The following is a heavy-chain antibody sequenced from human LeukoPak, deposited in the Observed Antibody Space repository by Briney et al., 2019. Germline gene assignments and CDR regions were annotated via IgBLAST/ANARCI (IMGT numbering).Heavy chain of an antibody. Sequence: GGSLRLSCTASGFTFSNFWMGWVRQAPGKGLEWVANIKQDETEKFYLGSVKGRFTISRDNAKNTLHLQMNSLRAEDTALYYCVRAIRPFNSGNYYSCLDHWDQGTLVTVSS. CDR2: IKQDETEK. D-gene: IGHD3-22*01. J-gene: IGHJ4*01. CDR1: GFTFSNFW. CDR3: VRAIRPFNSGNYYSCLDH. V-gene: IGHV3-7*03.